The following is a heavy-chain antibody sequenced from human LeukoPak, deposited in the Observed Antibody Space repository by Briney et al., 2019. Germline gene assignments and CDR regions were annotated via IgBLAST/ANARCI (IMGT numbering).Heavy chain of an antibody. V-gene: IGHV1-69*06. D-gene: IGHD6-19*01. CDR3: ASLSWGAVAGTVSYFQH. Sequence: PWSSVTVSCKASGGTFSSYAISWVRQAPGQGLEWMGGIIPIFGTANYAQKFQGRVTITADKSTSTAYMELSSLRSEDTAVYYCASLSWGAVAGTVSYFQHWGQGTLVTVSS. CDR1: GGTFSSYA. J-gene: IGHJ1*01. CDR2: IIPIFGTA.